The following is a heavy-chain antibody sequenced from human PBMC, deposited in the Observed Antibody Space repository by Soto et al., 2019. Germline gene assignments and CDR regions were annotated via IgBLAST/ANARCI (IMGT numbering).Heavy chain of an antibody. V-gene: IGHV1-3*01. D-gene: IGHD2-15*01. Sequence: ASVKASCKASGYTFTSYAMHWVRHAPGQRLEWMGWINAGNGNTKYSQKFQGRVTITRDTSASTAYMELSSLRSEDTAVYYCARDGHGGSGYLYFDYWGQGTLVTVSS. J-gene: IGHJ4*02. CDR3: ARDGHGGSGYLYFDY. CDR1: GYTFTSYA. CDR2: INAGNGNT.